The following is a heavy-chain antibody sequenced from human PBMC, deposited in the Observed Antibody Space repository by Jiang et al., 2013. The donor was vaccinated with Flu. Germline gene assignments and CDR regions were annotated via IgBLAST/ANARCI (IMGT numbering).Heavy chain of an antibody. Sequence: GLVKPSETLSLTCTVSGASISSRSYFWGWIRQPPGKGLEWIGTMDESGSTSYNPSPKSRVSISIDTSKNQFSLKLRSVTAADTAVYYCARVWRDYYYYAMDVWGQGTTVTVSS. D-gene: IGHD3-16*01. CDR1: GASISSRSYF. CDR3: ARVWRDYYYYAMDV. CDR2: MDESGST. V-gene: IGHV4-39*01. J-gene: IGHJ6*02.